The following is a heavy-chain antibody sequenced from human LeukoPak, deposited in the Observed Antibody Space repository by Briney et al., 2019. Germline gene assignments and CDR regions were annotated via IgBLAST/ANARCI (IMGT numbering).Heavy chain of an antibody. V-gene: IGHV3-23*01. CDR2: INGRGIT. D-gene: IGHD4-17*01. Sequence: GGALRLSCTACGFTFSSYTMSWVRQAPGEGLEWLSAINGRGITYYAGSVKGRFTISRDNSENTLYLQMNSLTVDDTAVYFCAKERQTGDYFTSDYWGQGTLVTVSS. J-gene: IGHJ4*02. CDR1: GFTFSSYT. CDR3: AKERQTGDYFTSDY.